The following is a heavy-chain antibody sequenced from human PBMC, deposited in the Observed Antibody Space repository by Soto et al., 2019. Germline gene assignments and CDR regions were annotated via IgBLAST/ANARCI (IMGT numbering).Heavy chain of an antibody. CDR3: ATHTSVVVPAAHFDY. CDR2: ISYDGSNK. D-gene: IGHD2-2*01. CDR1: GFTFSSYA. Sequence: GGSLRLSCAASGFTFSSYAMHWVRRAPGKGLEWVAVISYDGSNKYYADSVKGRFTISRDNSKNTLYLQMNSLRAEDTAVYYCATHTSVVVPAAHFDYWGQGTLVTVSS. V-gene: IGHV3-30-3*01. J-gene: IGHJ4*02.